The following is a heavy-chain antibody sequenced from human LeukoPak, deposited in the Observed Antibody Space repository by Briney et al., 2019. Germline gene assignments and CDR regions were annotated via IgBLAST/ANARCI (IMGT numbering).Heavy chain of an antibody. CDR3: ARDSEGNYYDSSGYYD. CDR1: GYTFTGYY. Sequence: ASVKVSCKASGYTFTGYYMHWVRQAPGQGLEWMGWINPNSGGTNYAQKFQGRVTMTRDTSISTAHMELSRLRSDDTAVYYCARDSEGNYYDSSGYYDWGQGTLVTVSS. V-gene: IGHV1-2*02. D-gene: IGHD3-22*01. CDR2: INPNSGGT. J-gene: IGHJ4*02.